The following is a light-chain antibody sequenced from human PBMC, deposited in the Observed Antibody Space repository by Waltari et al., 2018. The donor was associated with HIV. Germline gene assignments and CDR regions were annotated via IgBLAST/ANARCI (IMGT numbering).Light chain of an antibody. Sequence: DILMTQSPLSLSVTPGEPASLSCNSSQSLLHSNGYNYLDWYLQKPGQSPQLLIYLGSNRASGVPDRFSGSGSGTTFTLTISRVEAEDVGIYFCMRTLPTSGTTFGQGTRLETK. CDR2: LGS. CDR3: MRTLPTSGTT. CDR1: QSLLHSNGYNY. V-gene: IGKV2-28*01. J-gene: IGKJ5*01.